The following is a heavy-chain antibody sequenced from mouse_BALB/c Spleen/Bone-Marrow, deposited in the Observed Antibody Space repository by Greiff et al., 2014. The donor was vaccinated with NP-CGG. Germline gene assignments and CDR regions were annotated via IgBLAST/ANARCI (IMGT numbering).Heavy chain of an antibody. D-gene: IGHD1-1*01. CDR3: ARYYYGSSYFDY. V-gene: IGHV14-3*02. Sequence: EVQRVESGAGLVKPGAPVKLSCTASGFNIKDTYMHWVKQRPEQGLEWIGRIDPANGNTKYDPKFQGKATITADTSSNTAYLQLSSLTSEDTAVYYCARYYYGSSYFDYWGQGTTLTVSS. J-gene: IGHJ2*01. CDR1: GFNIKDTY. CDR2: IDPANGNT.